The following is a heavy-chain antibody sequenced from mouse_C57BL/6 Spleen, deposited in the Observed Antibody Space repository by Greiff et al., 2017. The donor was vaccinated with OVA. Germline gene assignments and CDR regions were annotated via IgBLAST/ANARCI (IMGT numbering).Heavy chain of an antibody. CDR1: GYAFTNYL. D-gene: IGHD2-2*01. Sequence: VQLQQSGAELVRPGTSVKVSCKASGYAFTNYLIEWVKQRPGQGLEWIGVINPGSGGTNYNEKFKGKETLTADKSSSTAYMQLSSLTSEDSAVYFCAIIYYGYDVAYWGQGTLVTVSA. J-gene: IGHJ3*01. V-gene: IGHV1-54*01. CDR3: AIIYYGYDVAY. CDR2: INPGSGGT.